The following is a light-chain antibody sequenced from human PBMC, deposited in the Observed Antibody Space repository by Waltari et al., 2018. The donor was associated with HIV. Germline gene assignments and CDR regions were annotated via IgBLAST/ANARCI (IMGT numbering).Light chain of an antibody. V-gene: IGLV1-44*01. CDR3: AVWDDSLNGNVI. CDR2: TNN. Sequence: SVLTQPPSTSGTPGQRVTISCSGSTSNIGSHAVNWYQQLPGTAPKLAIYTNNPRMPGFPYRVTGSTSGPSASLAISGLQSEDEAHYYCAVWDDSLNGNVIFGGGTKLTVL. J-gene: IGLJ2*01. CDR1: TSNIGSHA.